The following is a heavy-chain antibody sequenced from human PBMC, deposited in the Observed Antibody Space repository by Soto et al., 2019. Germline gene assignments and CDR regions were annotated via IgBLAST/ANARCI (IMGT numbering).Heavy chain of an antibody. D-gene: IGHD3-9*01. CDR1: GGTFSSYT. J-gene: IGHJ1*01. CDR2: IIPILGIA. V-gene: IGHV1-69*08. Sequence: QVQLVQSGAEVKKPGSSVKVSCKASGGTFSSYTISWVRQAPGQGLEWMGRIIPILGIANYAQKFQGRVTITADKSTSTAYMELSSLRSEDTAVYYCAREGGYDILTGYVDHEYFQHWGQGTLVTVSS. CDR3: AREGGYDILTGYVDHEYFQH.